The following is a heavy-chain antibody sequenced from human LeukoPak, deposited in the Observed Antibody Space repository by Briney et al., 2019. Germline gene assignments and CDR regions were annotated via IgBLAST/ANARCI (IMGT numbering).Heavy chain of an antibody. CDR1: GYTFTSYG. J-gene: IGHJ5*02. D-gene: IGHD2-15*01. CDR2: ISAYNGNT. Sequence: GASVKVSCKASGYTFTSYGISWVRQAPGQGLEWMGWISAYNGNTNYAQKLQGRGTMTTDTSTSTAYMELRSLRSDDTAVYYCARAPRREGCCSREGCFDPWGQGTLVTVSS. CDR3: ARAPRREGCCSREGCFDP. V-gene: IGHV1-18*04.